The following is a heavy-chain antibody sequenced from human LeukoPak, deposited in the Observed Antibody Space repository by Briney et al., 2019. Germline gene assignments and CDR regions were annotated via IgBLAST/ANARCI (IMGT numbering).Heavy chain of an antibody. CDR1: GGSINSYY. J-gene: IGHJ4*02. CDR3: ARGFRTKFTILELRAKYYFDY. V-gene: IGHV4-59*01. CDR2: IYYSGST. D-gene: IGHD1-7*01. Sequence: SETLSLTCTVSGGSINSYYWIWIRQPPGKGLEWIGYIYYSGSTNYNPSLKSRVTISVDTSKNHFSLKLSSVSAADTAVYYCARGFRTKFTILELRAKYYFDYWGQGTLVTVSS.